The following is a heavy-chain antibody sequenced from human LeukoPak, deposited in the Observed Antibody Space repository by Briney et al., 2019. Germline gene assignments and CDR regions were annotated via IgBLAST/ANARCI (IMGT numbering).Heavy chain of an antibody. CDR1: GGSISSGGYY. CDR2: VFRTGRT. D-gene: IGHD2-2*01. CDR3: ATEGQCGFTTCPGLQF. V-gene: IGHV4-31*03. J-gene: IGHJ4*02. Sequence: SQTLSLTCTVSGGSISSGGYYWSWIRQHPGKGLEWIGYVFRTGRTSYNPSLDSRVTISLDRSRNQFSLRLTSVTAADSAMYYCATEGQCGFTTCPGLQFWGQGILVSVSS.